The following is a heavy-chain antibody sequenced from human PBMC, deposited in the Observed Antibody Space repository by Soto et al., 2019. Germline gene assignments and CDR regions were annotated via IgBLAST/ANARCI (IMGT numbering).Heavy chain of an antibody. D-gene: IGHD4-17*01. J-gene: IGHJ4*02. CDR2: IYYSGST. CDR1: GGSISSYY. V-gene: IGHV4-59*08. CDR3: ARRYGDCFDY. Sequence: QVQLQASGPGLVKPSETLSLTCTVSGGSISSYYWSWIRQPPGKGLEWIGYIYYSGSTNYNPSLKSRVTISVDTSKNQFSLKLSSVTAADTAVYYFARRYGDCFDYWGQGTLVTVSS.